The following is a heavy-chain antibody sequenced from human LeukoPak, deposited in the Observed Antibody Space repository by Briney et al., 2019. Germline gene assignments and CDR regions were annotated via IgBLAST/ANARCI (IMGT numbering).Heavy chain of an antibody. D-gene: IGHD3-10*01. Sequence: SETLSLTCTVSGYSISSGYYWGWIRPPPGKGLEWIGTIYHSGSTYYNPSLKSRVTISVDTSKNQFSLKLSSVTAADTAVYYCAREKQTAGSDYWGQGTLVTVSS. V-gene: IGHV4-38-2*02. J-gene: IGHJ4*02. CDR2: IYHSGST. CDR1: GYSISSGYY. CDR3: AREKQTAGSDY.